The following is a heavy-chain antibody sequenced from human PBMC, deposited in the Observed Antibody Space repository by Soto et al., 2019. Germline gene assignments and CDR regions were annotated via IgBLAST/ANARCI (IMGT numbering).Heavy chain of an antibody. J-gene: IGHJ5*02. CDR1: GGSISSYY. CDR2: IYYSGST. Sequence: SETLSLTCTVSGGSISSYYWSWIRQPPGKGLEWIGYIYYSGSTNYNPSLKSRVTISVDTSKNQFSLKLSSVTAADTAVYYCARDYIAVRPGWFDPWGQGTLVTVSS. D-gene: IGHD6-6*01. CDR3: ARDYIAVRPGWFDP. V-gene: IGHV4-59*01.